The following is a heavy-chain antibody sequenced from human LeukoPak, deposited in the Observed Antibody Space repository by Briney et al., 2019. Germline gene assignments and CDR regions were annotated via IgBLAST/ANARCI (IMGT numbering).Heavy chain of an antibody. CDR2: IQSDGSYK. CDR1: GFTFNSFA. V-gene: IGHV3-30*02. J-gene: IGHJ4*02. Sequence: PGGSLRLSCAASGFTFNSFAMHWVRQAPGKGLEHLAFIQSDGSYKYHAESVKGRFTISRDNAKNSLYLQMNSLRAEDTAVYYCAREYAPGYFDYWGQGTLVTVSS. D-gene: IGHD2-2*01. CDR3: AREYAPGYFDY.